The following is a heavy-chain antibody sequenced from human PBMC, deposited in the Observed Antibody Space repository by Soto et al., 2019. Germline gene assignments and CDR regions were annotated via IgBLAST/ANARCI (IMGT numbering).Heavy chain of an antibody. V-gene: IGHV4-34*01. CDR2: INHSGST. CDR3: ARGWSSSSWYLRAGYYNWFDP. J-gene: IGHJ5*02. D-gene: IGHD6-13*01. Sequence: SETLALTCAFYGGSFSVYYWSWIRQPPGKGLDSIGEINHSGSTNYNPSLKSRVTISVDTSKNQFSLKLSSVTAADTAVYYCARGWSSSSWYLRAGYYNWFDPWGQGTMVTVSS. CDR1: GGSFSVYY.